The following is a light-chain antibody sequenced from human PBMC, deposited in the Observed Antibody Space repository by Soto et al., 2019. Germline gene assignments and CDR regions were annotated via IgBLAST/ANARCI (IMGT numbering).Light chain of an antibody. Sequence: QSALTQPASMSGSPGQSLTISCTGTTSDIGGYNSVSWYQQHPGKAPKLMIYDVTNRPSGVSNRFSGSKSGNTASLTISGIQAEDEADYYCFSRTRFTSRTTLYLFGTGTKLTVL. CDR3: FSRTRFTSRTTLYL. CDR1: TSDIGGYNS. CDR2: DVT. V-gene: IGLV2-14*03. J-gene: IGLJ1*01.